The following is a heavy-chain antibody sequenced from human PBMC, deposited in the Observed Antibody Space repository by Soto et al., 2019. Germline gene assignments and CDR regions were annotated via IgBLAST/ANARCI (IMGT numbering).Heavy chain of an antibody. Sequence: GGSLRLSCAASGFTFSTYPMSWVRQAPGKGLGWVSAISGYGGSTYYADSVKGRFTVSRDNSKNTLYLQMNSLRAEDTAVYYCAKGRNHYDSSGYYSFPLDVWGQGTTVTVYS. CDR1: GFTFSTYP. V-gene: IGHV3-23*01. CDR2: ISGYGGST. D-gene: IGHD3-22*01. CDR3: AKGRNHYDSSGYYSFPLDV. J-gene: IGHJ6*02.